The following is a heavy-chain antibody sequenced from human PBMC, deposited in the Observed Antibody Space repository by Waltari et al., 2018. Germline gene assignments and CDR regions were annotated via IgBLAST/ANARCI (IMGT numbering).Heavy chain of an antibody. CDR1: VFTFICYG. V-gene: IGHV3-30*02. CDR2: IRYDGSDK. CDR3: AKEFGAYGSSSGWFDP. Sequence: QVQLVESGGGVVQPGGSLRLSCSASVFTFICYGIHWVRQAPGKGLEWVAFIRYDGSDKHYTDSVKGRFTISRDNSKKTLYLQMNALRAEDTALYYCAKEFGAYGSSSGWFDPWGQGTLVTVSS. J-gene: IGHJ5*02. D-gene: IGHD6-13*01.